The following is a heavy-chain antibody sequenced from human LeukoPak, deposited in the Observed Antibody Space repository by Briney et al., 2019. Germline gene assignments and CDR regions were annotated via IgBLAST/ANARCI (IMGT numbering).Heavy chain of an antibody. J-gene: IGHJ6*03. D-gene: IGHD4-17*01. CDR2: ISSSSSTT. CDR1: GFTFSSYS. CDR3: AKQRTVTQYYYYYMDV. Sequence: PGGSLRLSCAASGFTFSSYSMNWVRQAPGKGLEWVSYISSSSSTTYYADSVKGRFTISRDNAKNSLCLQMNSLRDEDTAVYYCAKQRTVTQYYYYYMDVWGKGTTVTISS. V-gene: IGHV3-48*02.